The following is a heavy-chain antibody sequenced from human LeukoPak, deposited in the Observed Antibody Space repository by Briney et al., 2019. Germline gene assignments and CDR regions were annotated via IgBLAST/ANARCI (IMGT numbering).Heavy chain of an antibody. D-gene: IGHD3-16*02. J-gene: IGHJ4*02. CDR2: IYYSGST. CDR1: GGSISSYY. V-gene: IGHV4-59*08. Sequence: SETLSLTCTVSGGSISSYYWSWIRQPPGKGLEWIGYIYYSGSTNYNPSLKSRVTISVDTSKNRFSLKLSSVTAADTAVYYCARLTYYDYVWGSYRYSYFDYWGQGTLVTVSS. CDR3: ARLTYYDYVWGSYRYSYFDY.